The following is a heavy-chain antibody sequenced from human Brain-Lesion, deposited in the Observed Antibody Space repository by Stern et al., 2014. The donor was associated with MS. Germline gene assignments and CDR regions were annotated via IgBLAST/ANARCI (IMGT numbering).Heavy chain of an antibody. CDR1: GGSISSGDNY. J-gene: IGHJ4*02. Sequence: VQLLESGPGLVKPSQTLSLTCTVSGGSISSGDNYWSWIRQPPGKGPEWIGYIHDSGGTYFNPSLKSRATISADTSKNQFSLKLNSMTAADTAVYYCARVPDYGDAFFDYWGQGILVTVSS. CDR2: IHDSGGT. CDR3: ARVPDYGDAFFDY. V-gene: IGHV4-30-4*01. D-gene: IGHD4-17*01.